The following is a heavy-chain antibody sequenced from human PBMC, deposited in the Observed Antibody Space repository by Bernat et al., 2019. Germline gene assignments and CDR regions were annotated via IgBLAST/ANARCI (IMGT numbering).Heavy chain of an antibody. CDR2: IYYSGST. CDR3: ARQDRVGLLVY. CDR1: GGSISSSSYY. D-gene: IGHD5-12*01. J-gene: IGHJ4*02. V-gene: IGHV4-39*01. Sequence: QLQLQESGPGLVKPSETLSLTCTVSGGSISSSSYYWGWIRQPPGKGLEWIGSIYYSGSTYYNPSLKSRVTISVDTSKNQFSLKLSSVTAADTAVYYCARQDRVGLLVYWGQGTLVTVSS.